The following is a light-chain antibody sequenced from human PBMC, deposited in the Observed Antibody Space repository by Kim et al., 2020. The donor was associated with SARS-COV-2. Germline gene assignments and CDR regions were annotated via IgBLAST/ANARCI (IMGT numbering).Light chain of an antibody. V-gene: IGKV3-15*01. Sequence: VSPGERVPLSGRASQGVSNNVAWHQHKPGQAPRLLIYGAFTRATGVPPRFSGSGSETDFTLTINSLQSEDFAVYYCQQYHNWPLYTFGQGTKLEI. CDR3: QQYHNWPLYT. CDR2: GAF. CDR1: QGVSNN. J-gene: IGKJ2*01.